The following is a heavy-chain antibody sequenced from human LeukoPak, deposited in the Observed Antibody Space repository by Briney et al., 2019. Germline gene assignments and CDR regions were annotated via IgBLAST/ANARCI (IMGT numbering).Heavy chain of an antibody. Sequence: PGGSLRLSCAASGFTFSGSAMHWVRQASGKGLEWVGRIRSKANSYATAYAASVKGRFTISRDDSKNTAYLQMNNLKTEDTAVYYCTTYYDSSGYGPFVDWGQGTLVTVSS. D-gene: IGHD3-22*01. V-gene: IGHV3-73*01. CDR1: GFTFSGSA. J-gene: IGHJ4*02. CDR2: IRSKANSYAT. CDR3: TTYYDSSGYGPFVD.